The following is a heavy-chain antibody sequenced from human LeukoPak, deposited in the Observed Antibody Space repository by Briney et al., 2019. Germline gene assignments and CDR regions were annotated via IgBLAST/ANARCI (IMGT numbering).Heavy chain of an antibody. CDR2: ISSSSSTI. CDR3: ARPTGYSSGWPFDY. D-gene: IGHD6-19*01. V-gene: IGHV3-48*04. CDR1: GFTFSSYS. Sequence: PGGSLRLSCAASGFTFSSYSMNWVRQAPGKGLEWVSYISSSSSTIYYADSVKGRFTISRDNAKNSLYLQMNSLRAEDTAVYYCARPTGYSSGWPFDYWGQGTLVTVSS. J-gene: IGHJ4*02.